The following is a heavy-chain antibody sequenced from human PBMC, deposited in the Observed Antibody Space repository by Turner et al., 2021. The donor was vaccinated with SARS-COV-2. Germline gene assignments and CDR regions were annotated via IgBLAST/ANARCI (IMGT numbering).Heavy chain of an antibody. Sequence: QVQLQESGPGLVRPSETLSLTSSVSGGSISSKSLSWIRQSPGRGLEWIGYFYKIGSIDYNPTLRSRVTIAVDTSKNQLSLNLISMTAADTAVYYCARHQGSTSGYDHGMNVWGQGTAVIVSS. D-gene: IGHD1-1*01. V-gene: IGHV4-59*08. CDR2: FYKIGSI. CDR1: GGSISSKS. CDR3: ARHQGSTSGYDHGMNV. J-gene: IGHJ6*02.